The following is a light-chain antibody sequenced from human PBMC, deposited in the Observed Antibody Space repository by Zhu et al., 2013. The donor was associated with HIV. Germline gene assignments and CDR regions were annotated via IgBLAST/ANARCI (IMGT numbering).Light chain of an antibody. CDR3: CSYAGRDTFHLV. Sequence: QSALTQPASVSGSPGQSITISCTGTSSDVGSYNFVSWFQQRPGKAPKLIIYEVSKRPSGVSHRFSASKSGNTASLTISGLQAEDEGDYFCCSYAGRDTFHLVFGGGTKLTVL. J-gene: IGLJ2*01. CDR2: EVS. V-gene: IGLV2-23*02. CDR1: SSDVGSYNF.